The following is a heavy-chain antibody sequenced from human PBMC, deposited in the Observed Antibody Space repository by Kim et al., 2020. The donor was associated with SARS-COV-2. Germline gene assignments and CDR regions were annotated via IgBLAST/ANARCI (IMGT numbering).Heavy chain of an antibody. D-gene: IGHD1-26*01. J-gene: IGHJ4*02. V-gene: IGHV4-59*08. CDR3: ARHKSSGSYYFDY. Sequence: YHPSHKTRVTIAVDTSKNPFSLKLSSVTAADTAVYYCARHKSSGSYYFDYWGQGTLVTVSS.